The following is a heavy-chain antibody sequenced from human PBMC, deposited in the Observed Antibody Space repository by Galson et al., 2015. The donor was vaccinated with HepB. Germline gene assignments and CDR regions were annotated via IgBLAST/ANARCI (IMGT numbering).Heavy chain of an antibody. Sequence: SVKVCCKASGYTFTGYYMHWVRQAPGQGLEWMGWINPNSGGTNYAQKFQGWVTMTRDTSISTAYMELSRLRSDDTAVYYCARNIAAAGKDFDYWGQGTLVTVSS. J-gene: IGHJ4*02. CDR2: INPNSGGT. CDR3: ARNIAAAGKDFDY. D-gene: IGHD6-13*01. CDR1: GYTFTGYY. V-gene: IGHV1-2*04.